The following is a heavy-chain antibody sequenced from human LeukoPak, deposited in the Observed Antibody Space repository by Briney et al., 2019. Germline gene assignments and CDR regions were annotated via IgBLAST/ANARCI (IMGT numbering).Heavy chain of an antibody. CDR3: XXXXTLGTTRYYYYGMDV. J-gene: IGHJ6*02. D-gene: IGHD1-1*01. V-gene: IGHV3-30*03. Sequence: GGSLRLSCAASGFTFSSYGMHWVRQAPGKGLEWVAVISYDGSNKYYADSVKGRFTISRDNSKNTLYLQMNSLRAEDTAVYYCXXXXTLGTTRYYYYGMDVWGQGTTVTVSS. CDR1: GFTFSSYG. CDR2: ISYDGSNK.